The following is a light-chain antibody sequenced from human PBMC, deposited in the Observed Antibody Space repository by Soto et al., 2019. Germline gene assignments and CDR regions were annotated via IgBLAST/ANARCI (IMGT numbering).Light chain of an antibody. CDR1: QSVSAN. J-gene: IGKJ1*01. CDR2: GAS. V-gene: IGKV3-15*01. Sequence: EIVMTQSPVTLSVFPGETATLSCRASQSVSANLAWYQQKPGPAPRLLIYGASTWATGIPARFSGSGSGTEFTLTISSLQSEDFAVYYCQQYHDWPTFGQGTKVDIK. CDR3: QQYHDWPT.